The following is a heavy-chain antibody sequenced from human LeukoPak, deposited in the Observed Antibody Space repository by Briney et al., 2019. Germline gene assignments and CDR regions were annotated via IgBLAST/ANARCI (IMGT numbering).Heavy chain of an antibody. J-gene: IGHJ4*02. CDR3: ARSVPPTYDILAGYGY. CDR2: INNSGST. CDR1: GGSFSGYY. V-gene: IGHV4-34*01. D-gene: IGHD3-9*01. Sequence: SETLSLTCAVYGGSFSGYYWSWIRQPPGKGLEWIGEINNSGSTNYNPSLKSRVTISVDTSKNQFALKLSSMTAADTAVYYCARSVPPTYDILAGYGYWGQGTLVTVSS.